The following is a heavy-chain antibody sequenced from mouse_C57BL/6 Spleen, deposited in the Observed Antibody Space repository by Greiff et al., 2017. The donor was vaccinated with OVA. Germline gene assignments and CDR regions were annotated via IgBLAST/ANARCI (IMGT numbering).Heavy chain of an antibody. Sequence: VPLPQSGAELARPGASVKMSCKASGYTFTRYTMHWVKQRPGQGLEWIGYINPSSGYPKFNQKFKDQATFTADKSSSTAYMQLSSLTSEDSAVYYCARFATVVPFAYWGQGTLVTVSA. J-gene: IGHJ3*01. CDR1: GYTFTRYT. V-gene: IGHV1-4*01. CDR2: INPSSGYP. CDR3: ARFATVVPFAY. D-gene: IGHD1-1*01.